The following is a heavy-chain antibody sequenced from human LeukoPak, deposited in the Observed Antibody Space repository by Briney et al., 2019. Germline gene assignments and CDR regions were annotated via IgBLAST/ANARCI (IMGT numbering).Heavy chain of an antibody. CDR3: ARDSGSYRRNAFDI. CDR1: GFTFDDYG. J-gene: IGHJ3*02. D-gene: IGHD1-26*01. CDR2: INWNGGST. V-gene: IGHV3-20*01. Sequence: GGPLGLSCAASGFTFDDYGMSWVRQAPGKGLEWVSGINWNGGSTGYADSVKGRFTISRDNAKNSLYLQMNSLRAEDTALYHCARDSGSYRRNAFDIWGQGTMVTVSS.